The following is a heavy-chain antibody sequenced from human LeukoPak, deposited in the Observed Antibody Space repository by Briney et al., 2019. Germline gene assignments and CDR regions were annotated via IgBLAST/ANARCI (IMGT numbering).Heavy chain of an antibody. D-gene: IGHD6-19*01. CDR2: IYYTRST. CDR1: GGSISSSDYY. J-gene: IGHJ4*02. V-gene: IGHV4-39*07. CDR3: TRDRGQWLVDY. Sequence: SETLSLTCTVSGGSISSSDYYWGWIRQPPGKGLEWIATIYYTRSTYYNPSLRSRVTISLDTSKNQFSLKLSSVTAADTAVYYCTRDRGQWLVDYWGQGTLVTVSS.